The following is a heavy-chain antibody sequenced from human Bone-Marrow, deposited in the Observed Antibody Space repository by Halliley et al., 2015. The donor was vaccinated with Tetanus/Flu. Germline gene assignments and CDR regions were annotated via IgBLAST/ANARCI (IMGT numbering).Heavy chain of an antibody. CDR3: AKGDTASWYWGYFDS. J-gene: IGHJ4*02. CDR2: ISYEGSNK. V-gene: IGHV3-30*18. Sequence: VAVISYEGSNKYNSDSVKGRFTVSRDNPTNTLYLQINSLRAEDTAVYYCAKGDTASWYWGYFDSWGQGTLVTVSS. D-gene: IGHD6-13*01.